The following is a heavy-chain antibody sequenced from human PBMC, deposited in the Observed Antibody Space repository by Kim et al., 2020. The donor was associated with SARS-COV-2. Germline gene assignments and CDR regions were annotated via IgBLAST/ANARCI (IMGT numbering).Heavy chain of an antibody. V-gene: IGHV1-2*02. CDR2: INPNSGGT. CDR3: ARGLLLYQKPLRY. CDR1: GYTFTGYY. Sequence: ASVKVSCKASGYTFTGYYMHWVRQAPGQGLEWMGWINPNSGGTNYAQKFQGRVTMTRDTSISTAYMELSRLRSDDTAVYYCARGLLLYQKPLRYWGQGTLVTVSS. D-gene: IGHD2-2*02. J-gene: IGHJ4*02.